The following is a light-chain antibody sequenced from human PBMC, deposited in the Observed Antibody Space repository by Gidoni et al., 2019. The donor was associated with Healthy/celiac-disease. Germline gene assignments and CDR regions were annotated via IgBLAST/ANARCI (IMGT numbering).Light chain of an antibody. V-gene: IGLV2-23*01. CDR3: CSYAGSNWV. CDR1: SRDVGSYNL. J-gene: IGLJ3*02. Sequence: QSALTQPASVSGSPGQSITIPCTGTSRDVGSYNLFPWYQQHPGKAPKLMIYEGSKRPSGVSNRFSGSKSGNTASLTISGLQAEDEADYYCCSYAGSNWVFGGGTKLTVL. CDR2: EGS.